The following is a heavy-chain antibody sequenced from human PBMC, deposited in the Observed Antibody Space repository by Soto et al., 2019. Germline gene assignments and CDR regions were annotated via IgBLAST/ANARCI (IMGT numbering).Heavy chain of an antibody. Sequence: RVLRLSCAPSGVTFSRYAMPWVRQATGRGLEWVALISYDGSNKYYADSVKGRFTISRDNSKNTLYLQMNSLRAEDTAVYYCARDGIYDFWSGYQTRMDVWGQGTTVTVSS. CDR3: ARDGIYDFWSGYQTRMDV. V-gene: IGHV3-30-3*01. CDR2: ISYDGSNK. CDR1: GVTFSRYA. J-gene: IGHJ6*02. D-gene: IGHD3-3*01.